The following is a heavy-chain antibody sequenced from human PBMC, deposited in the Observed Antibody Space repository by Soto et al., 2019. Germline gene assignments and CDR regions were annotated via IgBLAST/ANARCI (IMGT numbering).Heavy chain of an antibody. Sequence: QVQLVESGGGVVQPGRSLRLSCAASGFTFSSYGMHWVRQAPGKGLEWVAVIWYDGTNKNYADSVKGRFTISRDTFKNPLYLQINSLRAEDTAVYYCAKVDDPEAYVMDVLGQGTTVTVSS. D-gene: IGHD3-16*01. J-gene: IGHJ6*02. CDR3: AKVDDPEAYVMDV. CDR2: IWYDGTNK. CDR1: GFTFSSYG. V-gene: IGHV3-33*06.